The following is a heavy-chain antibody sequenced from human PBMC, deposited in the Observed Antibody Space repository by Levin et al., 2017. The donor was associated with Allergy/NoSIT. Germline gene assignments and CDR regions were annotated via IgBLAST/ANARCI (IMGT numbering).Heavy chain of an antibody. CDR1: GFTFGSYA. D-gene: IGHD3-22*01. J-gene: IGHJ4*02. Sequence: GGSLRLSCVASGFTFGSYAMSWVRQAPGKGLEWVSAITGSGGYTYYADSVKGRFTISRDNSKNTLYLQLSSLRVEDTAVYDCAKGLENYHETSGYYEWGQGTLVTVSS. CDR3: AKGLENYHETSGYYE. V-gene: IGHV3-23*01. CDR2: ITGSGGYT.